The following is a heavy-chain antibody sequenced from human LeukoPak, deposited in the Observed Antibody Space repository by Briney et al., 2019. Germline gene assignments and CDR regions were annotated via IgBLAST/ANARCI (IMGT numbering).Heavy chain of an antibody. Sequence: ASVKVSCKASGYTFTSNYIHWVRQAPGQGLEWMGMIYPRDGSTSYARKFQGRVTVTRDTSTSTVHMELSGLRSEDTAVYYCARDQEGFDYWGQGTLVTVSS. CDR2: IYPRDGST. CDR3: ARDQEGFDY. V-gene: IGHV1-46*01. J-gene: IGHJ4*02. CDR1: GYTFTSNY.